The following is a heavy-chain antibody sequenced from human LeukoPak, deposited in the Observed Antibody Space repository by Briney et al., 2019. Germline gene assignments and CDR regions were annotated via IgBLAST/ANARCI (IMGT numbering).Heavy chain of an antibody. CDR1: GFTFSSYA. CDR3: ARDGSGKNNFEY. J-gene: IGHJ4*02. V-gene: IGHV3-30*04. D-gene: IGHD3-10*01. Sequence: PGRSLRLSCAASGFTFSSYAIHWVRQAPGKGLEWVAIISYDGSKKYYADSVEGRFTISRDNSKNTLYLQMNSLGAEDTAMYYCARDGSGKNNFEYWGQGTLVTVSS. CDR2: ISYDGSKK.